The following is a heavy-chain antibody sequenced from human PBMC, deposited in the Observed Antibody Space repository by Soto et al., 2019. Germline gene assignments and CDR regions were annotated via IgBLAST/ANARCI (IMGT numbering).Heavy chain of an antibody. V-gene: IGHV1-2*02. J-gene: IGHJ1*01. D-gene: IGHD2-15*01. Sequence: QVQLVQSGAEVMEPGASGTVSCKASGYTFSDYYLHWVRQAPGQGLEWMGWISPNSGDTEYATKFQGRVTMTTDTSLSTAFLKLASLGPDDTAIYYCARGPRTQWWLNCAHWGQVTLVSVSS. CDR2: ISPNSGDT. CDR1: GYTFSDYY. CDR3: ARGPRTQWWLNCAH.